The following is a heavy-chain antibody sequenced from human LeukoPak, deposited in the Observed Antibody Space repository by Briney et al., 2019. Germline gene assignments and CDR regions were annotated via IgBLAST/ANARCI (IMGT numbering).Heavy chain of an antibody. CDR3: ARSRVRGAAAGTFDY. CDR2: IPYDGSNK. CDR1: GFTFSSYA. J-gene: IGHJ4*02. Sequence: GGSLRLSCAASGFTFSSYAMHWVRQAPGKGLEWVAVIPYDGSNKYYADSVKGRFTISRDNSKNTLYLQMNSLRAEDTAVYYCARSRVRGAAAGTFDYWGQGTLVTVSS. V-gene: IGHV3-30*01. D-gene: IGHD6-13*01.